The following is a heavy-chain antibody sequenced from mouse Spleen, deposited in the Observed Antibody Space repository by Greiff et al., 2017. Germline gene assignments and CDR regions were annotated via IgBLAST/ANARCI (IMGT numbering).Heavy chain of an antibody. V-gene: IGHV5-4*03. CDR3: ARLDY. Sequence: EVMLVESGGGLVKPGGSLKLSCAASGFTFSSYAMSWVRQTPEKRLEWVATISDGGSYTYYPDNVKGRFTISRDNAKNNLYLQMSHLKSEDTAMYYCARLDYWGQGTTLTVSS. CDR1: GFTFSSYA. J-gene: IGHJ2*01. CDR2: ISDGGSYT.